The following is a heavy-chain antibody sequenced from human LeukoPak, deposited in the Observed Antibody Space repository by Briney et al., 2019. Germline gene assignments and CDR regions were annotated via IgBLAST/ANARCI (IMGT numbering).Heavy chain of an antibody. CDR2: TYYRSKWFI. Sequence: SQTLSLTCAISGDSVSSSSSTWNWIRRSPSRGLEWLGRTYYRSKWFIDYTIPVKSRIIINPDTSKNQFSLQLNSVTPEDTAVYYCARDTVAGNYFDYWGQGTLVTVSS. V-gene: IGHV6-1*01. CDR3: ARDTVAGNYFDY. D-gene: IGHD6-19*01. CDR1: GDSVSSSSST. J-gene: IGHJ4*02.